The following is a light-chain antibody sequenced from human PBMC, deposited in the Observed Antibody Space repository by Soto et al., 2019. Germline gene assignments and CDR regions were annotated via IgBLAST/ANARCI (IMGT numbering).Light chain of an antibody. CDR1: QSVGRY. Sequence: EIVLTQSPATLPLSPGERGTLSCRASQSVGRYLAWYQHKPGQPPRLLIYDTSNRAPGTPGRFGGSGSGTDFTLTISSLELEDFAVYYCVQRSVWPWTVGQGTKVEVK. V-gene: IGKV3-11*01. J-gene: IGKJ1*01. CDR3: VQRSVWPWT. CDR2: DTS.